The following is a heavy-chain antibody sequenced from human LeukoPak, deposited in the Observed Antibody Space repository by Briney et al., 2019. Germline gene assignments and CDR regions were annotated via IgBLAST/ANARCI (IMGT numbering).Heavy chain of an antibody. J-gene: IGHJ4*02. D-gene: IGHD3-10*01. CDR3: ARTRYYYNSRSYGAPYYFDY. CDR2: IYYSGST. CDR1: GVSISSNSYY. Sequence: SETLSLTCAVSGVSISSNSYYWGWIRQPPGKGLEWIGSIYYSGSTYYNPSLKSRVTISVDTSKNPFSLKLSSVTAADTAVYYCARTRYYYNSRSYGAPYYFDYWGQGTLVTVSS. V-gene: IGHV4-39*01.